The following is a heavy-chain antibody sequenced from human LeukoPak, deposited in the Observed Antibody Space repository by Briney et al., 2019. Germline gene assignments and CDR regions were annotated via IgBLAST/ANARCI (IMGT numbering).Heavy chain of an antibody. V-gene: IGHV3-23*01. CDR2: ISGSGGST. CDR1: GFTFSSYA. J-gene: IGHJ4*02. CDR3: AREFNYYDSSGYQAVDY. D-gene: IGHD3-22*01. Sequence: GGSLRLSCAASGFTFSSYAMSWVRQAPGKGLEWVSAISGSGGSTYYADSVKGRFTISRDNAKNSLYLQMNSLRAEDTAVYYCAREFNYYDSSGYQAVDYWGQGTLVTVSS.